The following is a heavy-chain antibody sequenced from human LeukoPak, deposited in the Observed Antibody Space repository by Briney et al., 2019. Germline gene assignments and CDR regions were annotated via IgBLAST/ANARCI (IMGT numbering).Heavy chain of an antibody. CDR3: ARDPPKDYYDSSGYYDY. CDR1: GFTFSSYA. Sequence: GGSLRLSCAASGFTFSSYAMSWVRQAPGKGLEWVSYISSSGSTIYYADSVKGRFTISRDNAKNSLYLQMNSLRAEDTAVYYCARDPPKDYYDSSGYYDYWGQGTLVTVSS. J-gene: IGHJ4*02. V-gene: IGHV3-48*04. CDR2: ISSSGSTI. D-gene: IGHD3-22*01.